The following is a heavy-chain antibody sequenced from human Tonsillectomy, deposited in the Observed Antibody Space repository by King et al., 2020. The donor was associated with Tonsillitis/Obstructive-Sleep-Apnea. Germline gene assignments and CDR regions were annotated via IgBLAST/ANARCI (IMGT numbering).Heavy chain of an antibody. J-gene: IGHJ5*02. CDR2: IYPGDSDT. CDR1: GYSFTNYW. Sequence: VQLVQSGAEVKKPGESLKISCKGSGYSFTNYWIGWVRQMAGKGLEWMGIIYPGDSDTRYSPPFQGQVTISADKSISTAYLQWSSLKASDTAIYYCARLEGYGSSTSCYTENWFDPWGQGTLVTVSS. CDR3: ARLEGYGSSTSCYTENWFDP. D-gene: IGHD2-2*02. V-gene: IGHV5-51*01.